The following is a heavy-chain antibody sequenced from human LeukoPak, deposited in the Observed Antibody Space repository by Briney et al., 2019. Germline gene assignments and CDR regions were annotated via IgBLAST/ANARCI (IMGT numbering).Heavy chain of an antibody. V-gene: IGHV3-30*02. CDR2: IRYDGSNK. D-gene: IGHD3-3*01. Sequence: GGSLRLSCAASGFTFSSYGMHWVRQAPGKGLEWVAFIRYDGSNKYYADSVKGRFIISGDNSKNTLYLQMNSLRDEDTAVYYCAKGGPGRFSEWYFDFWGQGTLVTVSS. CDR3: AKGGPGRFSEWYFDF. CDR1: GFTFSSYG. J-gene: IGHJ4*02.